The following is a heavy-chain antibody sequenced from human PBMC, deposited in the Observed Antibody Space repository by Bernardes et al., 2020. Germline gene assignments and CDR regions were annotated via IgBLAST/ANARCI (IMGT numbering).Heavy chain of an antibody. Sequence: SDTLSLTCAVSGDSIGLGHYFWNWIRQPPGQGLEWIGYIHTSGSTNYNPSLKSRATISLDTSRNQLSLKLNSVTAADTAVYYCARLVVPAGNKVWFDPWGQGTLVTVSS. CDR1: GDSIGLGHYF. J-gene: IGHJ5*02. CDR3: ARLVVPAGNKVWFDP. V-gene: IGHV4-4*09. CDR2: IHTSGST. D-gene: IGHD2-2*01.